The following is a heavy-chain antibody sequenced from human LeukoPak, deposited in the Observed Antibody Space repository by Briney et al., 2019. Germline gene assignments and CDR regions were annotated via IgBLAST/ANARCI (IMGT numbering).Heavy chain of an antibody. CDR3: ARDKGTYHNKYYFDY. CDR2: ISSSSSTI. CDR1: GFTFSSYS. J-gene: IGHJ4*02. V-gene: IGHV3-48*02. D-gene: IGHD1-14*01. Sequence: GGSLRLSCAVSGFTFSSYSMDWVRQAPGKGLEWLSYISSSSSTIFYADSVKGRFTISRDNAKNSLYLQMNSLRDEDTAVYFCARDKGTYHNKYYFDYWGQGTLVTVSS.